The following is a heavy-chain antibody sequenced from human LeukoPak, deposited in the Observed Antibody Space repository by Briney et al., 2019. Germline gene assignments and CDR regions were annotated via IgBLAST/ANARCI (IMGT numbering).Heavy chain of an antibody. CDR3: AKDGCSGGSCSSRYYYYYYGMDV. J-gene: IGHJ6*02. D-gene: IGHD2-15*01. CDR1: GFTFISYG. Sequence: PGGSLRLSCAASGFTFISYGMHWVRQAPGKGLEWVAVISYDEINKDYADSVKGRFTISRDNSKNTLYLQMDSLRAEDTAVYYCAKDGCSGGSCSSRYYYYYYGMDVWGQGTTVTVSS. CDR2: ISYDEINK. V-gene: IGHV3-30*18.